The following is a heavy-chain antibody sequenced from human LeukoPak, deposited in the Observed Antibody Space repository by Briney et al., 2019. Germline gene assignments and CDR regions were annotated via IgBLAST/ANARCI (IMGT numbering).Heavy chain of an antibody. CDR2: IGGSDDRT. D-gene: IGHD5-24*01. V-gene: IGHV3-23*01. Sequence: PGGSLRLSCAASGFTFSSYAMHWVRQAPGKGLEWVSAIGGSDDRTDYADSVKGRFTISRDISKNTLYLQMNSLRAEDTAVYFCAKDLFRWAFDYWGQGTLVTVSS. CDR3: AKDLFRWAFDY. J-gene: IGHJ4*02. CDR1: GFTFSSYA.